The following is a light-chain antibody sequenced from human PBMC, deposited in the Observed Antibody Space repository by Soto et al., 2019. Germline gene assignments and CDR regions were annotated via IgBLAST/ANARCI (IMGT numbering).Light chain of an antibody. Sequence: EIVLTQSPGTLSLSPGERATLSCRASQSVSSSHLAWYQQKPGQAPRLLIYDASNRATGIPARFSGSGSGTDFTLTISSLEPEDFAVYYCQQRYNWPWTFGQGTKVDIK. J-gene: IGKJ1*01. CDR1: QSVSSSH. CDR3: QQRYNWPWT. CDR2: DAS. V-gene: IGKV3D-20*02.